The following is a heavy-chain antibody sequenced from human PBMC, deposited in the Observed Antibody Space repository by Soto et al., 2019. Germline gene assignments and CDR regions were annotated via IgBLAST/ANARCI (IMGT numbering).Heavy chain of an antibody. CDR3: ARGRAPHLFDY. V-gene: IGHV4-31*03. Sequence: QVQLQESGPGLVKPSQTLSLTCTVSGGSISSGGYYWSWIRQHPGEGLEWIGYTYYSGSTYYNPSLKSRVTISVDTSKNQFSLKLSSVTAADTAVYYCARGRAPHLFDYWGQGTLVTVSS. CDR2: TYYSGST. CDR1: GGSISSGGYY. J-gene: IGHJ4*02.